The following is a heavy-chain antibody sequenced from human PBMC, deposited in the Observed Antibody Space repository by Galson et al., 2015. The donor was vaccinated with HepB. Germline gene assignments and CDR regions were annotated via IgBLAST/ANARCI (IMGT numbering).Heavy chain of an antibody. CDR2: IIPILGIA. CDR3: ARDPLKGEYYYGSGKDV. V-gene: IGHV1-69*10. CDR1: GGTFSSYA. J-gene: IGHJ6*04. Sequence: SVKVSCKASGGTFSSYAISWVRQAPGQGLEWMGGIIPILGIANYAQKFQGRVTITADKSTSTAYMELSSLRSEDTAVYYCARDPLKGEYYYGSGKDVWGKGTTVTVSS. D-gene: IGHD3-10*01.